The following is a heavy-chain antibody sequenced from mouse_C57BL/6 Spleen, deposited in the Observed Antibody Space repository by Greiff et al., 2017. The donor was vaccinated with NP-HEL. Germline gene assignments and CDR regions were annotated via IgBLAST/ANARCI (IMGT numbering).Heavy chain of an antibody. CDR2: IYPGDGDT. J-gene: IGHJ2*01. CDR1: GYAFSSYW. V-gene: IGHV1-80*01. D-gene: IGHD3-2*02. Sequence: VQLQQSGAELVKPGASVKISCKASGYAFSSYWMNWVKQRPGKGLEWIGQIYPGDGDTNYNGKFKGKATLTADKSSSTAYRQLSSLTSEDSAVYFCAKGGQTAQATGDYWGQGTTLTVSS. CDR3: AKGGQTAQATGDY.